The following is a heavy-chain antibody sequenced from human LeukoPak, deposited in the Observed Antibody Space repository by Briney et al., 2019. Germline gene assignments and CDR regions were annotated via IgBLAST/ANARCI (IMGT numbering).Heavy chain of an antibody. CDR3: ARDEALIAAAGVYYGMDV. D-gene: IGHD6-13*01. V-gene: IGHV6-1*01. Sequence: SQTLSLTCAISGDSVSSNSAAWNWIRQSPSRGLEWLGRTYYRSKWYNDYAVSVKSRITINPDKSKNQFSLQLNSVTPEDTAVYYCARDEALIAAAGVYYGMDVWGQGTTVTVSS. CDR1: GDSVSSNSAA. CDR2: TYYRSKWYN. J-gene: IGHJ6*02.